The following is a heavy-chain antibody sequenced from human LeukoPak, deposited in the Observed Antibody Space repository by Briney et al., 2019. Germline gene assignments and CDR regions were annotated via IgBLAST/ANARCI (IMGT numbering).Heavy chain of an antibody. CDR1: GGSISSYY. CDR3: ASDGPLYGDYVAFDI. V-gene: IGHV4-4*07. J-gene: IGHJ3*02. D-gene: IGHD4-17*01. Sequence: SETLSLTCTVSGGSISSYYWSWIRQPAGKGLEWIGRIYTSGSTNYNPSLKSRVTMSVDTSKNQFSLKLSSVTAADTAVYYCASDGPLYGDYVAFDIWGQGTMVTVSS. CDR2: IYTSGST.